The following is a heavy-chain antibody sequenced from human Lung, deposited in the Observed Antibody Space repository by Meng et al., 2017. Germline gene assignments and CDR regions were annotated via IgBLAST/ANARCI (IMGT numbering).Heavy chain of an antibody. J-gene: IGHJ4*02. CDR3: ARDVAGRGGY. V-gene: IGHV3-74*01. D-gene: IGHD2-15*01. CDR2: ITTDGTTT. CDR1: GLPFSSYW. Sequence: QQVVSRRSTLPPGAPLRPALSATGLPFSSYWMHWVRQAPGKGLVWVPRITTDGTTTTYADSVNGRFTISRDNAKNTLYLQMNSLRGEDTAVDYCARDVAGRGGYWGQGTLVTVSS.